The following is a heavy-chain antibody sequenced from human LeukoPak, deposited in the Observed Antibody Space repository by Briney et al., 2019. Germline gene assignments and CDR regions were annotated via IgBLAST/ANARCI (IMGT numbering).Heavy chain of an antibody. CDR2: IIPIFGTA. Sequence: ASVKFSCKASGGTFSSYAISWVRQAPGQGLEWMGGIIPIFGTANYAQKFQGRVTITADKSTSTAYMELSSLRSEDTAVYYCAQTFRICSSTSCSKPLDYWGQGTLVTVSS. CDR1: GGTFSSYA. CDR3: AQTFRICSSTSCSKPLDY. D-gene: IGHD2-2*01. V-gene: IGHV1-69*06. J-gene: IGHJ4*02.